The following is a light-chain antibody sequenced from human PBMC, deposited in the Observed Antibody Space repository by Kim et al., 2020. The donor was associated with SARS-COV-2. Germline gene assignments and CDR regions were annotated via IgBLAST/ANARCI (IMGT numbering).Light chain of an antibody. J-gene: IGLJ3*02. CDR1: NIGSKS. V-gene: IGLV3-21*04. CDR3: QVWDSSSDHRV. Sequence: APGKTARITCGGNNIGSKSVHWYQQKPGQAPVLVIYYDSDRPSGIPERFSGSNSGNTATLTISRVEAGDVADYYCQVWDSSSDHRVFGGGTQLTVL. CDR2: YDS.